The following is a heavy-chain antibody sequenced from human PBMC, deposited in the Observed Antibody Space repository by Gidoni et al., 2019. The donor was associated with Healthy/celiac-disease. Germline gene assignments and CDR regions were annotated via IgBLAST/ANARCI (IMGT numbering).Heavy chain of an antibody. D-gene: IGHD2-2*01. CDR1: GGTFSSYA. CDR2: IIPIFGTA. V-gene: IGHV1-69*01. J-gene: IGHJ6*02. CDR3: ARGQLLFRFYYYYGMDV. Sequence: QVQLVQSGAEVKKPGSPVKVSCKASGGTFSSYAHSWVRQAPGQGLEWMGGIIPIFGTANYAQKFQGRVTITADESTSTAYMELSSLRSEDTAVYYCARGQLLFRFYYYYGMDVWGQGTTVTVSS.